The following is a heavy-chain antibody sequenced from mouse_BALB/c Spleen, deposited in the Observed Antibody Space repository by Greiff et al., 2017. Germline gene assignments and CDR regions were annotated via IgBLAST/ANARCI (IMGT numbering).Heavy chain of an antibody. D-gene: IGHD2-3*01. J-gene: IGHJ4*01. CDR3: TYDGYYYAMDY. CDR1: GYTFTSYC. CDR2: VYPGSGST. V-gene: IGHV1S22*01. Sequence: LQQPGSELVRPGASVKLSCKASGYTFTSYCMHWVKQRPGPGLEWIGNVYPGSGSTNYDEKFKSKAKLTVDTSSSTAYMQLSSLISEDSAVYYCTYDGYYYAMDYWGQGTSVTVSS.